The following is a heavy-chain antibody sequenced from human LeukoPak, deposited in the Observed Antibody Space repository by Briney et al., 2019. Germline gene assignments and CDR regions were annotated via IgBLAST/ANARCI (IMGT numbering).Heavy chain of an antibody. J-gene: IGHJ4*02. V-gene: IGHV4-59*06. D-gene: IGHD1-1*01. CDR1: GGSISSYY. CDR3: ARLNVQTYYFDY. CDR2: IYYSGST. Sequence: SETLSLTCTVSGGSISSYYWSWIRQPPGKGLEWIGYIYYSGSTYYNPSLKSRVTISVDTSKNQFSLKLSSVTAADTAVYYCARLNVQTYYFDYWGQGTLVTVSS.